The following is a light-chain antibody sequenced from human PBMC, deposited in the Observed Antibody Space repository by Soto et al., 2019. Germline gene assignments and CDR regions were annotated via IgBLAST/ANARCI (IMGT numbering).Light chain of an antibody. CDR2: GAS. Sequence: ETVMTQYPATLSVSPGERATLSCRASDSIGSNLAWYQQKPGQPPSLLIYGASTRATGIPARFSGSGSGTEFTLTISSLQSEDFAVYFCQQYNNWTTFGQWTRVEIK. V-gene: IGKV3-15*01. J-gene: IGKJ1*01. CDR3: QQYNNWTT. CDR1: DSIGSN.